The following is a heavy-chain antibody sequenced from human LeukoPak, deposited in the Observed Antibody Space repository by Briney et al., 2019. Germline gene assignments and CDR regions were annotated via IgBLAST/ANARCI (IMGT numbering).Heavy chain of an antibody. Sequence: GASVTVSCKASGGTFSSYAISWVRQAPGQGLEWMGGIIPIFGTANYAQKFQGRVTITADESTSTAYMELSSLRSEDTAVYYCARDGRDGYNPFDYWGQGTLVTVSS. J-gene: IGHJ4*02. CDR3: ARDGRDGYNPFDY. D-gene: IGHD5-24*01. CDR2: IIPIFGTA. V-gene: IGHV1-69*13. CDR1: GGTFSSYA.